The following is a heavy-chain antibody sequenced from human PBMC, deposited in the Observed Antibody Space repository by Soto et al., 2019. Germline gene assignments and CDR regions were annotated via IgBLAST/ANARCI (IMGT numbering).Heavy chain of an antibody. CDR3: SRVDYSRFAV. V-gene: IGHV6-1*01. CDR1: GDSLSSHGVA. D-gene: IGHD2-15*01. J-gene: IGHJ3*01. CDR2: TYYRSKGYN. Sequence: SQTPSLTCAISGDSLSSHGVAWDWSRPSPSSGLEWVGRTYYRSKGYNACAVTVKSTIAANPDALKTQFSLQLSSVTPEDPAVHYCSRVDYSRFAVWGEGTVVT.